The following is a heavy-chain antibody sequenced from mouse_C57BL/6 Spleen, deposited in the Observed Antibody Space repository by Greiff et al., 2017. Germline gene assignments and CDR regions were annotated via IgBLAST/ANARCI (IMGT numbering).Heavy chain of an antibody. Sequence: EVQLQQSGGDLVKPGGSLKLSCAASGFTFSSYGMSWVRQTPDKRLEWVATISSGGSYTYYPDSVKGRFTISRDNAKNTLYLQMSSLKSEDTAMYYCAREGTDYFDYWGQGTTRTVAS. J-gene: IGHJ2*01. V-gene: IGHV5-6*01. CDR2: ISSGGSYT. CDR3: AREGTDYFDY. CDR1: GFTFSSYG. D-gene: IGHD3-3*01.